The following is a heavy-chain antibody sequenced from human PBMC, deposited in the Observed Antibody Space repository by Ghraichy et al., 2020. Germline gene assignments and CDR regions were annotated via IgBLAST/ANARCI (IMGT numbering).Heavy chain of an antibody. Sequence: GGSLRLSCAASGFTFSRHSMNWVRQAPGRGLEWVSYISGGSRAIHYADSVKGRFTISRDKAKNFLYLQMSSLRDEDTAVYYCARDGGNSYDVDHWGPGTLVPVSS. CDR1: GFTFSRHS. CDR2: ISGGSRAI. D-gene: IGHD5-18*01. CDR3: ARDGGNSYDVDH. J-gene: IGHJ4*02. V-gene: IGHV3-48*02.